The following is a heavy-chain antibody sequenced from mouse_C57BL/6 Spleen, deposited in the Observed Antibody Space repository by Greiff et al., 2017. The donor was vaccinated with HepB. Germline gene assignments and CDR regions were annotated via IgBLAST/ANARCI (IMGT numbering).Heavy chain of an antibody. CDR2: INPSTGGT. Sequence: VQLKESGPELVKPGASVKISCKASGYSFTGYYMNWVKQSPEKSLEWIGEINPSTGGTTYNQKFKAKATLTVDKSSSTAYMQLKSLTSEDSAVYYCARGGDYGGYFDVWGTGTTVTVSS. CDR3: ARGGDYGGYFDV. J-gene: IGHJ1*03. CDR1: GYSFTGYY. V-gene: IGHV1-42*01. D-gene: IGHD2-4*01.